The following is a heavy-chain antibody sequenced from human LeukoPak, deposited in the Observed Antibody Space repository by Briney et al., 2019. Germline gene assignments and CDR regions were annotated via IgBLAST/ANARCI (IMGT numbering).Heavy chain of an antibody. D-gene: IGHD3-10*01. CDR3: ARDGYYYGSGSYRVGAFDI. CDR2: IRYDGSNK. CDR1: GFTFSSYG. V-gene: IGHV3-30*02. Sequence: SGGSLRLSCAASGFTFSSYGMHWVRQAPGKGLEWVAFIRYDGSNKYYADSVKGRFTISRDNAKNSLYLQMNSLRAEDTAVYYCARDGYYYGSGSYRVGAFDIWGQGTMVTVSS. J-gene: IGHJ3*02.